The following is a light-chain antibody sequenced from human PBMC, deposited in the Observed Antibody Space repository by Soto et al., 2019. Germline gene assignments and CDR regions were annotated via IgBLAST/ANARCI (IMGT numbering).Light chain of an antibody. CDR3: QQYGSAPLT. V-gene: IGKV3-20*01. Sequence: EIVLTQSPDTLSLSPGERATLSCRASQGVGSTYLAWYQQKPGQAPRLLIYAASSRATGIPDRFSDSGSGTDFTLTISSLEPEDVAVYYCQQYGSAPLTFGGGTKVQIK. J-gene: IGKJ4*01. CDR1: QGVGSTY. CDR2: AAS.